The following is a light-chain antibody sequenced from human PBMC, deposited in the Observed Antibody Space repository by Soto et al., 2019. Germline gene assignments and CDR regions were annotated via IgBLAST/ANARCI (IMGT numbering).Light chain of an antibody. CDR3: AVWDDSLSGWA. V-gene: IGLV1-47*01. J-gene: IGLJ3*02. CDR1: SSNIGSNS. Sequence: QAVVTQPPSASGTPGQRVTISCSGSSSNIGSNSVFWYQQLPGTAPKLLIYNNNQRPSGVPDRFSGSKSGTSASLAISGLRSEDEADYYCAVWDDSLSGWAFGGGTKLTVL. CDR2: NNN.